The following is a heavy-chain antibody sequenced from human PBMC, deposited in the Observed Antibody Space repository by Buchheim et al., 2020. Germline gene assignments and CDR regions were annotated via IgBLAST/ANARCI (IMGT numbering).Heavy chain of an antibody. V-gene: IGHV4-34*01. J-gene: IGHJ4*02. CDR2: INHSGST. CDR1: GGSFSGYY. Sequence: QVQLQQWGAGLLKPSETLSLTCAVYGGSFSGYYWSWIRQPPGKGLEWIGEINHSGSTNYNPSLKSRVTISVDTSKNQLSLKLSSVTAADTAVYYCARKPWWGRAYYFDYWGQGTL. CDR3: ARKPWWGRAYYFDY. D-gene: IGHD3-16*01.